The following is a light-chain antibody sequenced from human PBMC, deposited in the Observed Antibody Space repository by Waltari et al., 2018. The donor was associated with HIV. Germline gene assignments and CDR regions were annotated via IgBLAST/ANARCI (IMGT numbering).Light chain of an antibody. J-gene: IGLJ2*01. Sequence: SYELTQPPSVSVSPGQTASITCSGDKLGDKYACWYQQQPGQSPVLVIYQDSQRPSGIPERCSGSNSGNTATLTISGTQAMEEADYYCQAWDSSTAGVVVGGGTKLTVL. CDR1: KLGDKY. CDR2: QDS. V-gene: IGLV3-1*01. CDR3: QAWDSSTAGVV.